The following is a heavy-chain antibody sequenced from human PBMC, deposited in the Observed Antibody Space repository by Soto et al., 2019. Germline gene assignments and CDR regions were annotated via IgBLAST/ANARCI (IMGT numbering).Heavy chain of an antibody. J-gene: IGHJ6*02. CDR3: ARDAGGHLVPAALNYYYYGMDV. D-gene: IGHD2-2*01. V-gene: IGHV3-33*01. CDR1: GFTFSSYG. Sequence: GGSLRLSCAASGFTFSSYGMHWVRQAPGKGLEWVAVIWYDGSNKYYADSVKGRFTISRDNSKNTLYLQMNSLRAEDTAVYYCARDAGGHLVPAALNYYYYGMDVWGQGTTVTVSS. CDR2: IWYDGSNK.